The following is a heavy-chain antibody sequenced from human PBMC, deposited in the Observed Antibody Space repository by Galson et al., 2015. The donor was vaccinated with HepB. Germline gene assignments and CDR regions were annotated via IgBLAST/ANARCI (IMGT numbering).Heavy chain of an antibody. D-gene: IGHD3-3*01. Sequence: SLRLSCAASGFTFSTYTMNWVRQVPGKGLEWVSSISRSGRYMYYADSVKGRFTISRDSAKNSMTLQMNSLRAEDTAIYYCARDWAWGFLEDLLHTGFDFWGQGTLVTVSS. CDR2: ISRSGRYM. J-gene: IGHJ4*02. CDR1: GFTFSTYT. V-gene: IGHV3-21*01. CDR3: ARDWAWGFLEDLLHTGFDF.